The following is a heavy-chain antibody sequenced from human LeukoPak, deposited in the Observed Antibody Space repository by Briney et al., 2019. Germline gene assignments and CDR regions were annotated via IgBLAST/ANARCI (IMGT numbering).Heavy chain of an antibody. CDR1: GFTFSRYA. V-gene: IGHV3-23*01. J-gene: IGHJ5*02. D-gene: IGHD6-19*01. CDR2: ISAGSSST. Sequence: GGSLRLSCEGSGFTFSRYAMSWVRHAPGEGLEWVSAISAGSSSTYYADSVKGRFAVSRDNSQNTLYPQMNSLRAEDTAGYYCARAQYGSGWYSPHHWGEGTLVTVSS. CDR3: ARAQYGSGWYSPHH.